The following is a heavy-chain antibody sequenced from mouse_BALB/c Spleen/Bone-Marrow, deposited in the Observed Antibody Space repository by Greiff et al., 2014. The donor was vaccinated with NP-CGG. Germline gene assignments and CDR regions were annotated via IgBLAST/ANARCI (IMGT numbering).Heavy chain of an antibody. CDR1: GYTFTSYW. CDR3: ARFPIYYDSGGAMDY. J-gene: IGHJ4*01. CDR2: IDPSDSET. V-gene: IGHV1-69*02. Sequence: VQLQQSGAELVKPGAPVKLSCKASGYTFTSYWMNWVKQRPGRGLEWIGRIDPSDSETHYNQKFKDKATLTVDKSSSTAYIQLSSLTSEDSAVYHCARFPIYYDSGGAMDYWGQGTSVTVSS. D-gene: IGHD2-4*01.